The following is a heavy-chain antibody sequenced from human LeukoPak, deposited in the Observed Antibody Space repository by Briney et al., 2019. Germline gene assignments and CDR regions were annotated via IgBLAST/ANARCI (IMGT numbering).Heavy chain of an antibody. V-gene: IGHV4-31*03. CDR3: ARGLTYYYDSSGYSTGHYFDY. CDR1: GGSISSGGYS. Sequence: PSETLSLTCTVSGGSISSGGYSWSWIRQHPGKGLEWIGYIYYSGSTYYNPPLKSRVTISVDTSKNQFSLKLSSVTAADTAVYYCARGLTYYYDSSGYSTGHYFDYWGQGTLVTVSS. J-gene: IGHJ4*02. CDR2: IYYSGST. D-gene: IGHD3-22*01.